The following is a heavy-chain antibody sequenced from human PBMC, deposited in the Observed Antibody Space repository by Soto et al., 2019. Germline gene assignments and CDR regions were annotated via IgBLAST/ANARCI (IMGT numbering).Heavy chain of an antibody. CDR3: ARGQRREDWFDP. V-gene: IGHV4-30-2*01. CDR2: IYHSGST. Sequence: QLQLQESGSGLVKPSQTLSLTCTVSGGSVSSSNYSWSGIRQPPGKGLEWIGYIYHSGSTYYNPSLKSRVTISIDRSKNQSSLKLSSVTAADTAVYYCARGQRREDWFDPWGQGTLVTVSS. CDR1: GGSVSSSNYS. D-gene: IGHD1-26*01. J-gene: IGHJ5*02.